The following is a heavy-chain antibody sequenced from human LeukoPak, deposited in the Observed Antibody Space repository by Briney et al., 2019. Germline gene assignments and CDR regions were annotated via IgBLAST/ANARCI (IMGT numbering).Heavy chain of an antibody. V-gene: IGHV3-48*04. CDR1: GFTFTRYS. Sequence: GGSLRLSCAASGFTFTRYSMTWVRQAPGKGPEWVSHISSSSSTIHYADSVKGRFTISRDNTKNSLYLQMNSLRAEDTAVYYCARDGGATLVRGVITFDYWGQGTLVTVSS. CDR2: ISSSSSTI. J-gene: IGHJ4*02. D-gene: IGHD3-10*01. CDR3: ARDGGATLVRGVITFDY.